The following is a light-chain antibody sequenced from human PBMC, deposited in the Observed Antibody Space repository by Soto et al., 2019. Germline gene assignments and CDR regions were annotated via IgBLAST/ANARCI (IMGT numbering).Light chain of an antibody. V-gene: IGKV1-5*01. CDR1: QSISSW. J-gene: IGKJ1*01. Sequence: DIQMTQSPSTLSASVGDRVTITCRASQSISSWLAWYQQKPGKAPKLLFYDASSLESGVPSRFRGSGSGTEFTLTISSLPADDFVTYYCQQYNTYRGTLGQGTKVEIK. CDR3: QQYNTYRGT. CDR2: DAS.